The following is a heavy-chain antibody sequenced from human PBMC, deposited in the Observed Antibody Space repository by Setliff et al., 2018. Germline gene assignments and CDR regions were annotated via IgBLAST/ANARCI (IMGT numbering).Heavy chain of an antibody. D-gene: IGHD3-22*01. CDR3: ARHRRDSSGNYFVGLYYFDY. CDR2: IYYGGTT. Sequence: PSETLSLTCTVSGGSISSYYWSWIRQPPGKGLEWIGYIYYGGTTNYNPSLKSRVSITIDTSKSQFSLWLSSLTAADTAVYYWARHRRDSSGNYFVGLYYFDYWGQGTPVTVSS. J-gene: IGHJ4*02. CDR1: GGSISSYY. V-gene: IGHV4-59*08.